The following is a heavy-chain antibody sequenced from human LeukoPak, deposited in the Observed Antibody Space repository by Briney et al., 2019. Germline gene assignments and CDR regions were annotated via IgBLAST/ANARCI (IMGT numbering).Heavy chain of an antibody. J-gene: IGHJ4*02. V-gene: IGHV1-2*06. CDR2: INPNSGGT. D-gene: IGHD5-18*01. CDR1: GDTFTGYY. CDR3: ARGTDGYSYGQFDY. Sequence: EASVKVSCKASGDTFTGYYTHWVRQAPGQGLEWMGRINPNSGGTNYAQKFQGRVTMTRDTSISTACMELSRLRSDDTAVYYCARGTDGYSYGQFDYWGQGTLVTVSS.